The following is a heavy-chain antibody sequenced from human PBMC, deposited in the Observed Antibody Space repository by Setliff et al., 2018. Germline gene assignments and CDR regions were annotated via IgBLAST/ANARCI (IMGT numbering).Heavy chain of an antibody. CDR3: ARMSGFQYMDV. D-gene: IGHD3-3*01. CDR2: IYYSGST. Sequence: PSETLSLTCTVSGGSISSYYWSWIRQPPGKGLEWIGYIYYSGSTNYNPSLKSRVTISVDTSKNQFSLKLTSVTAADTAVYYCARMSGFQYMDVWGKGTTVTVS. CDR1: GGSISSYY. J-gene: IGHJ6*03. V-gene: IGHV4-59*08.